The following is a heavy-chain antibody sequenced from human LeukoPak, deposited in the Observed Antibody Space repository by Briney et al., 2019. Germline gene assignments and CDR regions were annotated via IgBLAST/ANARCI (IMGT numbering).Heavy chain of an antibody. Sequence: QPGGSLRLSCAASGFTFSTFWMHWVRQAPGKGLVWVSRINTDGGSTTYADSVKGRFTISRDNAKNSLYLQMNSLRAEDTAVYYCARDPGYSYGYAFDYWGQGTLVTVSS. J-gene: IGHJ4*02. CDR2: INTDGGST. D-gene: IGHD5-18*01. CDR3: ARDPGYSYGYAFDY. CDR1: GFTFSTFW. V-gene: IGHV3-74*01.